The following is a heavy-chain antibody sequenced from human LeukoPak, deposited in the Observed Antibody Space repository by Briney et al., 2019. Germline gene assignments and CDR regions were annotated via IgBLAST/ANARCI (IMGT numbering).Heavy chain of an antibody. V-gene: IGHV1-24*01. CDR3: ATHTISGVVTYASLI. CDR1: GYTGIELS. J-gene: IGHJ3*02. Sequence: ASVKVSCKLSGYTGIELSMHWVRQVPGKGLEWMGGFDPEDGETKYAQKFQGRVTMTEDTYTDTAYMEPSRLTSEDTAVYYCATHTISGVVTYASLIWGRGTLVTVSS. D-gene: IGHD3-3*01. CDR2: FDPEDGET.